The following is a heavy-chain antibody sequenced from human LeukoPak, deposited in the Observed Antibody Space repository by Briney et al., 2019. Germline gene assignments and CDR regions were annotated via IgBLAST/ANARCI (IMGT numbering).Heavy chain of an antibody. CDR2: IIPIFGTA. V-gene: IGHV1-69*06. D-gene: IGHD3-22*01. Sequence: SVKVSCNPSGGTFSMYAISWVRQAPGQGLEWMGRIIPIFGTANYAQNFQGRVTITADKSTSTAYMKLRSLRSEDTAVYYCASLGYYDSSGYYSYAFDIWGQGTMVTVSS. CDR3: ASLGYYDSSGYYSYAFDI. J-gene: IGHJ3*02. CDR1: GGTFSMYA.